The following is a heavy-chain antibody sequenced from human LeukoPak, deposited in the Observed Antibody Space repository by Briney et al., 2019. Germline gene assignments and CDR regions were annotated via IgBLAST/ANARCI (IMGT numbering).Heavy chain of an antibody. D-gene: IGHD4-17*01. J-gene: IGHJ4*02. CDR1: GFAFSSYE. CDR2: ISSSGSTI. V-gene: IGHV3-48*03. CDR3: ARGTTVTIYDY. Sequence: GGSLRLSCAASGFAFSSYEMNWVRQAPGKGLEWVSYISSSGSTIYYADSVKGRFTISRDNAKNSLYLQMNSLRAEDTAVYYCARGTTVTIYDYWGQGTLVTVSS.